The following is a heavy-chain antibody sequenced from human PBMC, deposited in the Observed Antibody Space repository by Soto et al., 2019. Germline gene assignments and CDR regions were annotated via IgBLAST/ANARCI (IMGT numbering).Heavy chain of an antibody. CDR2: SNPSGGST. V-gene: IGHV1-46*03. D-gene: IGHD5-12*01. CDR1: GYTFTSYY. Sequence: AAVKVSFKASGYTFTSYYMHWVRQAPGQGLEWMGISNPSGGSTSYAQKFQGRVTMTRAPSPGTVYMGLGSLRSEDTAVYYSASIAATDAFDIWGQGTMLTVS. CDR3: ASIAATDAFDI. J-gene: IGHJ3*02.